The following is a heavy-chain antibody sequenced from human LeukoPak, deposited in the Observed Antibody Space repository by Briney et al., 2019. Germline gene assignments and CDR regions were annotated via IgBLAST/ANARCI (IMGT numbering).Heavy chain of an antibody. D-gene: IGHD2-21*01. Sequence: SETLSLTCTVSGGSISSYYWSWIRQPPGKGLEWIGSIYHSGSTYYNPSLKSRVTISVDTSKNQFSLHLSSVTAADTAVYYCARQVIPGWFDPWGQGTLVTVSS. V-gene: IGHV4-59*04. J-gene: IGHJ5*02. CDR1: GGSISSYY. CDR2: IYHSGST. CDR3: ARQVIPGWFDP.